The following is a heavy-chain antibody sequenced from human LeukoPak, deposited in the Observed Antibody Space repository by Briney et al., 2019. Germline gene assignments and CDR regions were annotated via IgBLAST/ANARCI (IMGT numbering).Heavy chain of an antibody. V-gene: IGHV3-21*01. CDR3: ARDPPFIIGTTFFDY. J-gene: IGHJ4*02. Sequence: PGGSLRLSCAASGFTFSSYSMNWVRQAPGKGLEWVSSISTSSTYIYYADSVKGRFTISRDNAKNSLYLQMNSLRAEETAVYYCARDPPFIIGTTFFDYWGQGTLVTVSS. D-gene: IGHD1-20*01. CDR2: ISTSSTYI. CDR1: GFTFSSYS.